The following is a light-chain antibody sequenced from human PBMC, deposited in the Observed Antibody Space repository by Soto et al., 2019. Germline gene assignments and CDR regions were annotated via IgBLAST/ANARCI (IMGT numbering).Light chain of an antibody. V-gene: IGLV2-8*01. CDR2: EVT. CDR3: ISYAAGNNYLV. Sequence: QSALTQPPSASGSPGQSVIISCTGTSSDVGGYNFVSWFQQHPGKAPKLMIYEVTKRPSGVPDRFSGSKSGNTASLTVSGLQAEDEADYYCISYAAGNNYLVFGGGTKL. CDR1: SSDVGGYNF. J-gene: IGLJ2*01.